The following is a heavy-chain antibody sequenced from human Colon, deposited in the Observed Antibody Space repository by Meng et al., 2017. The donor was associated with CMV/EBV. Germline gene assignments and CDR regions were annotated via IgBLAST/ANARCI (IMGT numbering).Heavy chain of an antibody. V-gene: IGHV4-30-2*06. CDR1: GASISDGSYP. CDR3: TRDHGDVFNDYYFQY. J-gene: IGHJ4*02. D-gene: IGHD5-24*01. CDR2: VRQSGSP. Sequence: QLRLQESGPGVVKHSQTLSLTCTDSGASISDGSYPWTWIRQSPGNGLECIGYVRQSGSPYYNPSLKSRVTMSLDKSKNQFSLHLSSVTAADTAIYYCTRDHGDVFNDYYFQYWGQGILVTVSS.